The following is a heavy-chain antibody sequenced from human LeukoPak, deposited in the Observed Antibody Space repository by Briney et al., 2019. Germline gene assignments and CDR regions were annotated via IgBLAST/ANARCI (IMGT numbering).Heavy chain of an antibody. CDR2: IYCSGST. Sequence: SETLSLTCTVSGGSISSGGYYWSWIRQHPGKGLEWIGYIYCSGSTYYNPSLKSRVTISVDTSKNQFSLKLSSVTAADTAVYYCARYKPPTILGVPYLGYFDYWGQGTLVTVSS. CDR3: ARYKPPTILGVPYLGYFDY. D-gene: IGHD3-3*01. CDR1: GGSISSGGYY. J-gene: IGHJ4*02. V-gene: IGHV4-31*03.